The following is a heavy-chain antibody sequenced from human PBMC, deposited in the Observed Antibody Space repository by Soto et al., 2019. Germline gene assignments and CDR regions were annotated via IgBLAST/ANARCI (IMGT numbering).Heavy chain of an antibody. J-gene: IGHJ6*02. V-gene: IGHV4-61*01. CDR1: GDSVTSCNYY. CDR3: ARDLGTRGYIEAAATGYGMDV. CDR2: IYYSGST. Sequence: SETLSLTCTVSGDSVTSCNYYWTWIRQPPGKGLEWVGHIYYSGSTNYSPSLKSRVTISLNTPNNQFSLKVTSVTAADTAVYYCARDLGTRGYIEAAATGYGMDVWGQGTTRSASS. D-gene: IGHD6-25*01.